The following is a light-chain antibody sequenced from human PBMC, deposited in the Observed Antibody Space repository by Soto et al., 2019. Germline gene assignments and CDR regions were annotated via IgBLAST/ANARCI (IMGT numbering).Light chain of an antibody. CDR3: QQYGSSSYT. CDR2: AAS. Sequence: EIVLTQSPGTLSLSPGKRATLSCRASQSISSSYLAWYQQKPGQAPRLLIYAASSRATGIPDRFSGSGAGTEFTLTISRLEPEDFAVYYCQQYGSSSYTFGQGTQLEIK. V-gene: IGKV3-20*01. J-gene: IGKJ2*01. CDR1: QSISSSY.